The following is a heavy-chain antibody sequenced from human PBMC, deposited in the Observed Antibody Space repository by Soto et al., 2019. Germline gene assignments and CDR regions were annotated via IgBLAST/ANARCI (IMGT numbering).Heavy chain of an antibody. V-gene: IGHV3-33*01. CDR2: IWYDGSNK. J-gene: IGHJ4*02. CDR3: ARDSRYSGSYYLGNFDY. CDR1: GFTFSSYG. Sequence: GGSLRLSCAASGFTFSSYGMHWVRQAPGKGLEWVAVIWYDGSNKYYADSVKGRFTISRDNSKNTLYLQMNSLRAEDTAVYYCARDSRYSGSYYLGNFDYWGQGTLVTVSS. D-gene: IGHD1-26*01.